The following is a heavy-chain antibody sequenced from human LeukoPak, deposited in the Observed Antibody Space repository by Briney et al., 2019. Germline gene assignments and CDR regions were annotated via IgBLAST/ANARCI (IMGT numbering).Heavy chain of an antibody. J-gene: IGHJ4*02. CDR3: AREGGHYDSSGYYLDY. CDR1: GYKFINYG. CDR2: ISGNNGNT. V-gene: IGHV1-18*01. Sequence: ASVKVSCKASGYKFINYGISWVRQAPGQGLEWMGWISGNNGNTNYAEKFQGRVTMTTDTSTSTAYMELRSLRSDDTALYYCAREGGHYDSSGYYLDYWGQGTLVTVSS. D-gene: IGHD3-22*01.